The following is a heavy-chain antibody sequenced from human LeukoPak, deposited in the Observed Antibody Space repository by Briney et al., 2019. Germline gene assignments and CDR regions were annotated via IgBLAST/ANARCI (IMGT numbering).Heavy chain of an antibody. V-gene: IGHV4-39*01. Sequence: SETLSLTCTVSGGSISNYYWGWIRQPPGKGLEWIGSIYYSGSTYYNPSLKSRVTISGDTSKNQFSLNLSSVTAADTAVYYCARFYCSGGDCYFNYWGQGILVTVSS. CDR1: GGSISNYY. J-gene: IGHJ4*02. CDR3: ARFYCSGGDCYFNY. D-gene: IGHD2-15*01. CDR2: IYYSGST.